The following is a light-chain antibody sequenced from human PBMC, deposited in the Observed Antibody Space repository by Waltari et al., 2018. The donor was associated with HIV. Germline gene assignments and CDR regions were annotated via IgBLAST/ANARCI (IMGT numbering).Light chain of an antibody. J-gene: IGLJ2*01. Sequence: QSALTQPRSVSGSPGQSVTISCTGTSSDVGVYHFVSWYQPHPGQAPKLMIYDVSKRPSGVPDRFSGSKSGNTASLTISGLQAEDEADYYCCSYAGSYPVVFGGGTKLTVL. CDR2: DVS. CDR3: CSYAGSYPVV. CDR1: SSDVGVYHF. V-gene: IGLV2-11*01.